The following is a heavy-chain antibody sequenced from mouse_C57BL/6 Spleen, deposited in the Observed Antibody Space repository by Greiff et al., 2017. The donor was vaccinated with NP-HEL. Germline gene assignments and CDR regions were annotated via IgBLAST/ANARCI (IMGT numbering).Heavy chain of an antibody. V-gene: IGHV1-64*01. Sequence: VQLQQPGAELVKPGASVKLSCKASGYTFTSYWMHWVKQRPGQGLEWIGMIHPNSGSTNYNEKFKSKATLTVDKSSSTAYMQLSSLTSEDSAVYYCARSYDYDRMDYWGQGTSVTVSS. CDR3: ARSYDYDRMDY. CDR2: IHPNSGST. J-gene: IGHJ4*01. D-gene: IGHD2-4*01. CDR1: GYTFTSYW.